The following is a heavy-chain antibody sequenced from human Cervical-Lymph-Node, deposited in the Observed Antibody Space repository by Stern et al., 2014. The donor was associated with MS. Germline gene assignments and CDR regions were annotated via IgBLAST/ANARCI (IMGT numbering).Heavy chain of an antibody. D-gene: IGHD4-11*01. V-gene: IGHV5-51*01. CDR1: GYSFTSYW. J-gene: IGHJ4*02. CDR3: ARQYSVTTPFDY. CDR2: IFSGDSDT. Sequence: QLVQSGAEVKKPGESLKISCKGFGYSFTSYWLGWGRQMPGKGLEGMGIIFSGDSDTRYNPSFKGQVTISADKAISTAYLQWSSLKASDTAIYYCARQYSVTTPFDYWGQGTLVAVSS.